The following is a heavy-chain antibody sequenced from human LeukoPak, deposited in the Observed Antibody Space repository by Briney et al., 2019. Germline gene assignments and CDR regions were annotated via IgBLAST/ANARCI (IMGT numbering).Heavy chain of an antibody. Sequence: PGGSLRLSCAASGFTFSSYAMSWVRQAPGKGLEWVSAISGSGGSTYYADSVKGRFTISRDNSKNTLYLQMKSLRAEDTAVYYCARGGFLWFGELPDHDYFDYWGQGTLVTVSS. CDR2: ISGSGGST. D-gene: IGHD3-10*01. CDR1: GFTFSSYA. V-gene: IGHV3-23*01. J-gene: IGHJ4*02. CDR3: ARGGFLWFGELPDHDYFDY.